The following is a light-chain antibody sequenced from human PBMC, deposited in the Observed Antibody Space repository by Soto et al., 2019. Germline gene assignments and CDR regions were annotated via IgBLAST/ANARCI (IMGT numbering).Light chain of an antibody. J-gene: IGKJ5*01. CDR1: QSISTR. V-gene: IGKV1-5*03. Sequence: DIQMTQSPSTLPASFGDRVTITCRANQSISTRLAWYQQKPGKAPNLLIYKASRLETGVPSRFSGSGSGTDFTLTISRLEPEDFAIYYCQQYGSSPITFGQGTRLEI. CDR3: QQYGSSPIT. CDR2: KAS.